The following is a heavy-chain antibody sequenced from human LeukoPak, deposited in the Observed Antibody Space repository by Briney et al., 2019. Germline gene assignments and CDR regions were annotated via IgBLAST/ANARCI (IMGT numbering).Heavy chain of an antibody. CDR2: ISYDGSNK. J-gene: IGHJ4*02. CDR3: ANAVMDGYNSY. D-gene: IGHD5-24*01. Sequence: GGSLRLSCAASGFTFSSYGMHWVRQAPGKGPEWVAVISYDGSNKYYADSVKGRFTISRDNSKNTLYLQMNSLRAEDTAVYYCANAVMDGYNSYWGQGTLVTVSS. CDR1: GFTFSSYG. V-gene: IGHV3-30*18.